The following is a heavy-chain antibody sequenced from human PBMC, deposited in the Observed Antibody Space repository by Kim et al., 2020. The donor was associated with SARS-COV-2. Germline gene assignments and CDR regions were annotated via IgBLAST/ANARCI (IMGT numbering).Heavy chain of an antibody. D-gene: IGHD6-13*01. CDR3: ARVEYQVAAAEGGMDV. CDR1: GFTFSSYG. CDR2: IWYDGSNK. V-gene: IGHV3-33*01. J-gene: IGHJ6*02. Sequence: GGSLRLSCAASGFTFSSYGMHWVRQAPGKGLEWVAVIWYDGSNKYYADSVKGRFTISRDNSKNTLYLQMNSLRAEDTAVYYCARVEYQVAAAEGGMDVWGQGTTVTVSS.